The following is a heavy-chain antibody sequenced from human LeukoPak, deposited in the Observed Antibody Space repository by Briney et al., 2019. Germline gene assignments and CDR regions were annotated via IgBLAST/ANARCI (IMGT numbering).Heavy chain of an antibody. J-gene: IGHJ4*02. CDR2: IYSGGST. V-gene: IGHV3-66*01. D-gene: IGHD4-17*01. CDR3: ARDSTTTVTTFVD. CDR1: GFTVSSNY. Sequence: GGSLRLSCAASGFTVSSNYMSWVRQAPGKGLEWVSVIYSGGSTYYADSVKGRFTISRDNSKNTLYPQMNSLRAEDTAVYYCARDSTTTVTTFVDWGQGTLVTVSS.